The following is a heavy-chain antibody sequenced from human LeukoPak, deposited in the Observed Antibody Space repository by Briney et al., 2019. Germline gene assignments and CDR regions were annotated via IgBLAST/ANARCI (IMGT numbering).Heavy chain of an antibody. CDR2: ISFKNGNT. Sequence: ASVKVSCKASGNTLTNYGISWVRQAPGQGLEWMGWISFKNGNTNSAQKLQGRVTMTTDTSTSTAYMELMGLTSDDMAVYYCAKGGSTRPWSFDIWGQGTMVTVSS. CDR1: GNTLTNYG. J-gene: IGHJ3*02. CDR3: AKGGSTRPWSFDI. V-gene: IGHV1-18*03. D-gene: IGHD2-2*01.